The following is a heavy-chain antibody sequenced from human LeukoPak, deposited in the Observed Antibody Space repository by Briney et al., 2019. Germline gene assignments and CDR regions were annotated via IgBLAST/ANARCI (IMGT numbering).Heavy chain of an antibody. CDR3: ARDSGGSWTTYDF. V-gene: IGHV3-7*01. J-gene: IGHJ4*02. CDR1: GFTFSTYW. Sequence: GGSLRLSCVVSGFTFSTYWMSWVRQAPGKGLECVATIKQDGSVKNYGDSVQGRFTISRDNAKNSLYLQMHSLRVEDTAVYYCARDSGGSWTTYDFWGQGTLVTVSS. CDR2: IKQDGSVK. D-gene: IGHD2-15*01.